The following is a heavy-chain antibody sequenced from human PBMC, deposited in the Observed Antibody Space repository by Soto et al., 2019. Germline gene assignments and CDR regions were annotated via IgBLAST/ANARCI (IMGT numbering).Heavy chain of an antibody. D-gene: IGHD3-22*01. CDR3: ARTGSGGYYSGMDV. CDR1: GGSISSGGYY. V-gene: IGHV4-31*03. CDR2: IYYSGST. J-gene: IGHJ6*02. Sequence: SETLSLTCTVSGGSISSGGYYWSWIRQHPGKGLEWIGYIYYSGSTHYNPSLKSRVTISVDTSRNQFSLKLSSVTAADTAVYYCARTGSGGYYSGMDVWGQGTTVTVSS.